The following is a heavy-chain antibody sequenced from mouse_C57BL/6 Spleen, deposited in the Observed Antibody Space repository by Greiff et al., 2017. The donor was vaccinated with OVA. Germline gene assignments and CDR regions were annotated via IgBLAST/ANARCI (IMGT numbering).Heavy chain of an antibody. D-gene: IGHD1-1*01. CDR3: ARERDYYGSSYPFDY. CDR1: GFTFSSYA. V-gene: IGHV5-4*01. J-gene: IGHJ2*01. Sequence: EVKLMESGGGLVKPGGSLKLSCAASGFTFSSYAMSWVRQTPEKRLEWVATISDGGSYTYYPDNVKGRFTISRDNAKNNLYQQMSHLKSEDTAMYYCARERDYYGSSYPFDYWGQGTTLTVSS. CDR2: ISDGGSYT.